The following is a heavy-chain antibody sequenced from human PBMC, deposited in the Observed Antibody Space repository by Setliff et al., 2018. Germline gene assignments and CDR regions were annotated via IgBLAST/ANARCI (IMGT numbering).Heavy chain of an antibody. CDR2: IYYSGST. J-gene: IGHJ6*02. V-gene: IGHV4-59*11. CDR3: XXXGGAWLQYRGDYYGMDV. D-gene: IGHD2-8*02. CDR1: GGSISSHY. Sequence: KTSETLSLTCTVSGGSISSHYWSWIRQPPGKGLEWIGSIYYSGSTNYDPSLKSRVTISVXXXKNXXXXXXXXXXXXXXXXXXXXXXGGAWLQYRGDYYGMDVWGQGTTVTVSS.